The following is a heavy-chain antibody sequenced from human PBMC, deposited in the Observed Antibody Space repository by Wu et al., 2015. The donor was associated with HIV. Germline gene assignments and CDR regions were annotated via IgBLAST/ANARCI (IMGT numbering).Heavy chain of an antibody. CDR2: INPNSGGT. CDR1: GYTFTGYY. J-gene: IGHJ3*02. D-gene: IGHD6-19*01. Sequence: QVQLVQSGAEVKKPGASVKVSCKASGYTFTGYYMHWVRQAPGQGLEWMGWINPNSGGTNYAQKFQGRVTMTRDTSISTAYMELSRLRSDDTAVYYCASLASQAVAGSHDAFDIWAKGQWSPSLQ. V-gene: IGHV1-2*02. CDR3: ASLASQAVAGSHDAFDI.